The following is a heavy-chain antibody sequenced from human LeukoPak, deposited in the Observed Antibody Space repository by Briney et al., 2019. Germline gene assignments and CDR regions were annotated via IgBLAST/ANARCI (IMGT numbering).Heavy chain of an antibody. CDR1: GFTFSSYA. V-gene: IGHV3-23*01. Sequence: GGSLRLSCAASGFTFSSYAMSWVRQAPGKGLEWVSAISGSGGSTYYADSVKGRFTISRDNSKNTLYLQMNSLRAEDTAVYYCAKDNPYDSSGYYYSANPYYFDYWGQGTPVTVSS. J-gene: IGHJ4*02. D-gene: IGHD3-22*01. CDR3: AKDNPYDSSGYYYSANPYYFDY. CDR2: ISGSGGST.